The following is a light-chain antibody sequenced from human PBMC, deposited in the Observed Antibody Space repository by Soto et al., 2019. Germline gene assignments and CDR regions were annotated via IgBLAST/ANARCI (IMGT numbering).Light chain of an antibody. CDR2: SNN. CDR3: AAWDDSLNGFYV. J-gene: IGLJ1*01. V-gene: IGLV1-44*01. CDR1: SSNIGSNT. Sequence: CVLTQPPSASGTPGQRVTISCYGGSSNIGSNTVNWYQQLPGTAPKLLIYSNNQRPLGVPERFSGSKSGTSASLAISGLQSEDEADYYCAAWDDSLNGFYVFGTGTKVTVL.